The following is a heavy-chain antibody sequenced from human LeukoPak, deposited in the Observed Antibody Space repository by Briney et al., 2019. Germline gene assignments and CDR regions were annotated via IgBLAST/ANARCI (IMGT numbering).Heavy chain of an antibody. Sequence: PGGSLRLSCAASGFTFRSYAMSWVRQAPGKGLEWVSVISNSGDTTYYADSVKGRFTISRDNSKNTLYLQMNSLRAGDTAVYYCAKDSVAGTDKYYYAMDVWGQGTTVTISS. CDR3: AKDSVAGTDKYYYAMDV. CDR2: ISNSGDTT. J-gene: IGHJ6*02. V-gene: IGHV3-23*01. CDR1: GFTFRSYA. D-gene: IGHD6-19*01.